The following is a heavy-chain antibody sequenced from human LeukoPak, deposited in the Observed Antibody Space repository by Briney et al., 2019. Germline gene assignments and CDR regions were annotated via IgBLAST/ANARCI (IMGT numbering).Heavy chain of an antibody. CDR2: ISYDGSNK. Sequence: GRSLRLSCAASGFTFSSYAMHWVRQAPGKGLEWVAVISYDGSNKYYADSVKGRFTISRDNSKNTLYLQMNSLRAEDTAVYYCARGRYSYGYFWSDPWGQGTLVTVSS. V-gene: IGHV3-30*04. J-gene: IGHJ5*02. CDR3: ARGRYSYGYFWSDP. D-gene: IGHD5-18*01. CDR1: GFTFSSYA.